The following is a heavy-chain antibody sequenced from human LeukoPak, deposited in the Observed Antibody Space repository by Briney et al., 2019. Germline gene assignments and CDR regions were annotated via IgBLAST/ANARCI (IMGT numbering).Heavy chain of an antibody. Sequence: SEALSLTCAVYGGSFSGYYWSWIRQPPGKGLEWIGEINHSGSTNYNPSLKSRVTISVDTSKNQFSLKLSSVTAADTAVYYCARRDRLRRFDYWGQGTLVTVSS. J-gene: IGHJ4*02. CDR1: GGSFSGYY. CDR2: INHSGST. CDR3: ARRDRLRRFDY. D-gene: IGHD4-17*01. V-gene: IGHV4-34*01.